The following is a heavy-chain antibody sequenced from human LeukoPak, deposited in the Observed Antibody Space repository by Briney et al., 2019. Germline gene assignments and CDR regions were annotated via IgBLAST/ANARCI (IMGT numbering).Heavy chain of an antibody. CDR3: ARQWDGDY. J-gene: IGHJ4*02. V-gene: IGHV4-30-4*01. CDR1: GGSISSGDYY. D-gene: IGHD1-26*01. CDR2: TYYSGST. Sequence: SETLSLTCTVSGGSISSGDYYWSWIRQPPGKGLEWIGYTYYSGSTYYNSSLKSRVTISVDTSKNQFFLNLRSVTAADTAVYYCARQWDGDYWGQGTLVTVSS.